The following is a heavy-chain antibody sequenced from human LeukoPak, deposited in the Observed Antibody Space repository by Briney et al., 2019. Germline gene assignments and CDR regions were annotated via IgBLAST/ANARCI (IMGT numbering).Heavy chain of an antibody. Sequence: ASVKVSCKASGYSFTDYFIHWVRQAPGQGLEWMGWINPNSGGTNYAQKFQGRVTMTRDTSISTAYMELSRLRSDDTAVYYCARTVGATRRFDYWGQGTLVTVSS. D-gene: IGHD1-26*01. CDR3: ARTVGATRRFDY. V-gene: IGHV1-2*02. CDR2: INPNSGGT. J-gene: IGHJ4*02. CDR1: GYSFTDYF.